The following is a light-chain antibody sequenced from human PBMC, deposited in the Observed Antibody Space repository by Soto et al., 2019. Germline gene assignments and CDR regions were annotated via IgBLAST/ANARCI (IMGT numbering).Light chain of an antibody. CDR3: QQYGSSPGDT. V-gene: IGKV3-20*01. J-gene: IGKJ5*01. CDR2: GAS. CDR1: QSVSSSY. Sequence: EIVLTQSPGTLSLSPGERATLSCRASQSVSSSYLAWYQQKPGQAPRLLIYGASSRATGIPDRFSGSGSGTDFTLKISRLEPEDFAVYYCQQYGSSPGDTFGQGTRLEIK.